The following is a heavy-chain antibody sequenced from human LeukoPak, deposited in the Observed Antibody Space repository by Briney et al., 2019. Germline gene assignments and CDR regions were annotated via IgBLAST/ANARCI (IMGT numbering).Heavy chain of an antibody. CDR3: AKRGVVIRVILVGFHKEAYYFDS. CDR1: GFTFKNYG. D-gene: IGHD3-22*01. Sequence: GGSLRLSCVASGFTFKNYGVHWVRQAPGKGLEWVAVIWYDGTYEYYGDSVKGRFAISRDNSKNTVYLQMNSLRAEDTAVYFCAKRGVVIRVILVGFHKEAYYFDSWGQGVLVTVPS. V-gene: IGHV3-33*06. CDR2: IWYDGTYE. J-gene: IGHJ4*02.